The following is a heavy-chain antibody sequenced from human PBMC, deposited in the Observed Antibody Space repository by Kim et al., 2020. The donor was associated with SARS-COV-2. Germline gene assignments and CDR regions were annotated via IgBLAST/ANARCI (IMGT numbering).Heavy chain of an antibody. J-gene: IGHJ6*02. D-gene: IGHD3-3*01. CDR1: GFTFISYA. CDR3: AKGFGGNEYYYYAMDV. Sequence: GGSLRLSCAASGFTFISYAMSWVRQSPGKGLEWVSAISGSGGSTYYAYSVKGRFTISRDNSKNTLYLQMNSLRAEDTAVYYCAKGFGGNEYYYYAMDVWGQGTTVTVSS. V-gene: IGHV3-23*01. CDR2: ISGSGGST.